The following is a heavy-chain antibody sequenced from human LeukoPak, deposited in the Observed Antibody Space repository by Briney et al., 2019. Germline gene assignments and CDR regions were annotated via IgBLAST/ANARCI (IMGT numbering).Heavy chain of an antibody. CDR2: IYTSGST. J-gene: IGHJ5*02. V-gene: IGHV4-4*07. CDR3: ARDLGEWSSSWFNWFDP. Sequence: SETLSLTCTVSGGSISSYYLSWIRQPAGKGLEWIGRIYTSGSTNYNPSLKSRVTMSVDTSKNQFSLKLSSVTAADTAVYYCARDLGEWSSSWFNWFDPWGQGTLVTVSS. CDR1: GGSISSYY. D-gene: IGHD6-13*01.